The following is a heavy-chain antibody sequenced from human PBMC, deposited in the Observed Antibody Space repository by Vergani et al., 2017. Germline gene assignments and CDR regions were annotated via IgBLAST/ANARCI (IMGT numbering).Heavy chain of an antibody. CDR3: AREGEDYGDYVWYFDL. CDR1: GYTFTSYG. D-gene: IGHD4-17*01. J-gene: IGHJ2*01. V-gene: IGHV1-18*01. CDR2: ISAYNGNT. Sequence: VSCKASGYTFTSYGISWVRQAPGQGLEWMGWISAYNGNTNYAQKLQGRVTMTTDTSTSTAYMELRSLRSDDTAVYYCAREGEDYGDYVWYFDLWGRGTLVTVSS.